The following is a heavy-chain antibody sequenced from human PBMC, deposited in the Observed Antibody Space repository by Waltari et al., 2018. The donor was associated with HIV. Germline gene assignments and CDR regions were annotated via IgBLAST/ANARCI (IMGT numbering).Heavy chain of an antibody. V-gene: IGHV3-7*01. D-gene: IGHD1-26*01. CDR2: IKQDGSEK. CDR3: ARVGIQGAFDI. CDR1: GFTFSSYW. Sequence: EVQLVESGGGLVQPGGSLRLSCAASGFTFSSYWMSWVRQAPGKGLEWGGNIKQDGSEKYYVDSVKGRFTISRDNAKNSLYLQMNSLRAEDTAVYYCARVGIQGAFDIWGQGTMVTVSS. J-gene: IGHJ3*02.